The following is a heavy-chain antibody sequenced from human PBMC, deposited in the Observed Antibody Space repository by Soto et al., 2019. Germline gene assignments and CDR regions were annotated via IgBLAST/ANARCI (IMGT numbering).Heavy chain of an antibody. D-gene: IGHD2-15*01. CDR2: IGTAGDT. CDR3: ARGYRVAATLPYFDY. CDR1: GFTFSSYD. J-gene: IGHJ4*02. V-gene: IGHV3-13*01. Sequence: GGSLRLSCAASGFTFSSYDMHWVRQATGKGLEWVSAIGTAGDTYYPGSVKGRFTTSRENAKNSLYLQMNSLRAEDTAVYYCARGYRVAATLPYFDYWGQGTLVTVSS.